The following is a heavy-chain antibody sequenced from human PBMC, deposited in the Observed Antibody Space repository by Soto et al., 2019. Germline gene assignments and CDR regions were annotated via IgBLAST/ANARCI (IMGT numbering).Heavy chain of an antibody. D-gene: IGHD5-12*01. J-gene: IGHJ3*02. CDR2: ISYDESKK. V-gene: IGHV3-30*18. CDR1: RLTFSSYG. CDR3: AKESGRGTYDYDVFDM. Sequence: QVQLVESGGGVVQPEMSLRLSCGASRLTFSSYGMHWVRQAPGKGLEWVALISYDESKKYYANSVKGRFTMSRDNCKNTLYIQMDRMRYEDMDVYYWAKESGRGTYDYDVFDMWGQGRIVTVSS.